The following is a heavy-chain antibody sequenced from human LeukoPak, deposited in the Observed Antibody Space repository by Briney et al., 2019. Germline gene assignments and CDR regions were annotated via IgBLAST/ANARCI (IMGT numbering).Heavy chain of an antibody. Sequence: GGSLRLSCAASGFTFSSYGMHWVRQAPGRGLEWVAVIWYDGTNKYYADSVKGRFTISRDNSENTLYLQMNSLRAEDTAVYYCARIGGDRDPFDYWGQGTLVTVSS. J-gene: IGHJ4*02. D-gene: IGHD2-21*02. CDR3: ARIGGDRDPFDY. CDR1: GFTFSSYG. CDR2: IWYDGTNK. V-gene: IGHV3-33*01.